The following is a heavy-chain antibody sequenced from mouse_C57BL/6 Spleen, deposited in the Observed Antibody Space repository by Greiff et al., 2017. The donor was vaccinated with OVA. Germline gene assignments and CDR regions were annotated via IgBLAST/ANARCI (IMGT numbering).Heavy chain of an antibody. J-gene: IGHJ2*01. Sequence: DVMLVESGGGLVKPGGSLKLSCAASGFTFSSYATSWVRQTPEKRLEWVATISDGGSYTYYPDNVKGRFTISRDNAKNNLYLQMSHLKSEDTAMYYCARDNGSYYFDYWGQGTTLTVSS. D-gene: IGHD2-2*01. CDR2: ISDGGSYT. V-gene: IGHV5-4*01. CDR3: ARDNGSYYFDY. CDR1: GFTFSSYA.